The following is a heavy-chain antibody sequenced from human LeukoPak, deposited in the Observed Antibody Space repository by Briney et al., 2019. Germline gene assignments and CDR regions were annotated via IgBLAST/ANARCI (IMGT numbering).Heavy chain of an antibody. CDR3: ALAFSGYDRWFPEPPDQ. CDR2: IITNLAST. V-gene: IGHV1-69*13. J-gene: IGHJ4*02. CDR1: GSAFSGYT. Sequence: SVKVSCKASGSAFSGYTITWVRQAPGQGLEWVGGIITNLASTNYAQKFQGRVTISADDSTSTAYMQLRSLTSEDTAFYYCALAFSGYDRWFPEPPDQWGQGTLVTVSS. D-gene: IGHD5-12*01.